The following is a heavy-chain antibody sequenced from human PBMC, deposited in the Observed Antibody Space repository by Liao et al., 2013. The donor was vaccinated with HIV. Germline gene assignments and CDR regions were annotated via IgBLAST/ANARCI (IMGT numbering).Heavy chain of an antibody. J-gene: IGHJ4*02. V-gene: IGHV4-34*01. CDR1: GGSFSGYY. CDR2: ISHSGST. CDR3: ARGGKAQLWFYQLDY. Sequence: QVQLQQWGAGLLKPSETLSLTCAVYGGSFSGYYWSWIRQPPGKGLEWIGEISHSGSTNYNPSLKSRVTISVDTSKNQFSLKLSSVTAADTAVYYCARGGKAQLWFYQLDYWGQGTLVTVSS. D-gene: IGHD5-18*01.